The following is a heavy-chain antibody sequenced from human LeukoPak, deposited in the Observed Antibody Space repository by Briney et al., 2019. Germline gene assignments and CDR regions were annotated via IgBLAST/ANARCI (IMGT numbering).Heavy chain of an antibody. V-gene: IGHV3-9*01. Sequence: GGSLRLSCAASGFTFDDYAMHWVRQAPGKGLEWVSGISWNSGSMGYADSVKGRFTISRDNAKNSLYLQMNSLRAEDTALYYYAKGIAAAGYYFDYWGQGTLVTVSS. CDR2: ISWNSGSM. J-gene: IGHJ4*02. CDR1: GFTFDDYA. D-gene: IGHD6-13*01. CDR3: AKGIAAAGYYFDY.